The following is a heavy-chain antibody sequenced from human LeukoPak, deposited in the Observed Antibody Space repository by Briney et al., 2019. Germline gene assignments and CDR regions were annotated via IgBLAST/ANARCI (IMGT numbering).Heavy chain of an antibody. CDR3: ARDLMDTAMVRGVGY. Sequence: GGSLRLSCAASGFTFSSYSMNWVRQAPGKGLEWVSYISSSSSTIYYADSVKGRFTISRDNAKNSLYLQTNSLRAEDTAVYYCARDLMDTAMVRGVGYWGQGTLVTVSS. CDR2: ISSSSSTI. D-gene: IGHD5-18*01. CDR1: GFTFSSYS. V-gene: IGHV3-48*01. J-gene: IGHJ4*02.